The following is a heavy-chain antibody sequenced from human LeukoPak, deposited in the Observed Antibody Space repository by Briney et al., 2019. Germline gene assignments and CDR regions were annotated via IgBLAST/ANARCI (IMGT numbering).Heavy chain of an antibody. CDR3: ARDLRYCSNTGCYVVEDSDSGIDY. V-gene: IGHV3-21*01. D-gene: IGHD2-2*01. CDR2: ISSSSDYI. J-gene: IGHJ4*02. CDR1: GFIISTYT. Sequence: GGSLRLSCAASGFIISTYTRNWVRQAPGKGLEWVSSISSSSDYIYYADSVKGRFTISRDNAKNSLYLQMSSLRAEDTAVYYCARDLRYCSNTGCYVVEDSDSGIDYWGQGALVTVSS.